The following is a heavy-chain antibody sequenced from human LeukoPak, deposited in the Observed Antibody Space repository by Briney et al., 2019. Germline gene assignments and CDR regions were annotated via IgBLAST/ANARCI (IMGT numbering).Heavy chain of an antibody. V-gene: IGHV1-46*01. CDR3: ARGVATVTELDY. CDR2: INPSGGST. Sequence: ASVKVSCKASGYTFTSYGISWVRQAPGQGLEWMGIINPSGGSTSYAQKFQGRVTMTRDTSTSTVYMELSSLRSEDTAVYYCARGVATVTELDYWGQGTLVTVSS. CDR1: GYTFTSYG. D-gene: IGHD4-17*01. J-gene: IGHJ4*02.